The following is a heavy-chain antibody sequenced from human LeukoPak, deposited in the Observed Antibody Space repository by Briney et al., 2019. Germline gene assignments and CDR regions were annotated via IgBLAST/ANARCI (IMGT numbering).Heavy chain of an antibody. J-gene: IGHJ4*02. Sequence: GGSLRLSCAASGVTFSDYYMSWIRQAPGKGLEWVSYISSSGSTIYYADSVKGRFTISRDNAKNSLFLQMNSLSAEDTAVYYCARPAYISGWYFFDYWGQGTLVTVSS. CDR1: GVTFSDYY. CDR3: ARPAYISGWYFFDY. V-gene: IGHV3-11*01. D-gene: IGHD6-19*01. CDR2: ISSSGSTI.